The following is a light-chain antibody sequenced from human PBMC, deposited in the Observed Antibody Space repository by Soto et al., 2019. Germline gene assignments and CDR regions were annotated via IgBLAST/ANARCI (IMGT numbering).Light chain of an antibody. CDR3: QQYNMWPLHT. Sequence: EVVMTQSPATPSVSPGERATLSCRASQTISNNLAWYQQKPGQAPRLLIYGASTRATGIPARFSGGGSGTEFTFTISSLQSEDFAVYYCQQYNMWPLHTFGQGTKLEIK. CDR2: GAS. V-gene: IGKV3-15*01. CDR1: QTISNN. J-gene: IGKJ2*01.